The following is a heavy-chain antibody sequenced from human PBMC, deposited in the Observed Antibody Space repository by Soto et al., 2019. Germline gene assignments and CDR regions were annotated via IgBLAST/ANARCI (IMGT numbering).Heavy chain of an antibody. V-gene: IGHV3-30*18. CDR1: GFTFSSYA. J-gene: IGHJ4*02. D-gene: IGHD5-18*01. CDR2: MSADGTNI. Sequence: GGSLRLSCAASGFTFSSYAINWVRQAPGKGLEWVAVMSADGTNIYYGDAVQGRFTISRDNSKSTLYLQMNSLKPEDTGVYFCAKMYNYGKNYFDIWGQGALVTVSS. CDR3: AKMYNYGKNYFDI.